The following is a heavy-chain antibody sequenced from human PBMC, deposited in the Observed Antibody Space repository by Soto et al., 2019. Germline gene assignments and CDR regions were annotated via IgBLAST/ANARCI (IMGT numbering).Heavy chain of an antibody. V-gene: IGHV3-15*01. J-gene: IGHJ6*03. CDR1: GFTFSNAW. D-gene: IGHD2-2*01. Sequence: EVQLVESGGGLVKPGGSLRLSCAASGFTFSNAWMSWVRQAPGKGLEWGGRIKSKTDGGTTDYAAPVKGRFTISRDDSKNALYLQMNSLKTEDTAVYYCTTGGDIVVVPAAMTGYYMDVWGKGTTVTVSS. CDR3: TTGGDIVVVPAAMTGYYMDV. CDR2: IKSKTDGGTT.